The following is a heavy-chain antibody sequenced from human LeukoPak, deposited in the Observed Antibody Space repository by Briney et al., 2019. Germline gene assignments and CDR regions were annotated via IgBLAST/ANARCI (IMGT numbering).Heavy chain of an antibody. CDR1: GFTFSSYW. Sequence: GGSLRLSCAASGFTFSSYWMSWVRQAPGKGLEWVANIKQDGSEKYYVDSVKGRFTISRDNAKNSLYLQMNSLRAEDTAVYYCAKDSSLYGTSWWGNYFDYWGQGTLVTVSS. V-gene: IGHV3-7*01. D-gene: IGHD6-13*01. J-gene: IGHJ4*02. CDR2: IKQDGSEK. CDR3: AKDSSLYGTSWWGNYFDY.